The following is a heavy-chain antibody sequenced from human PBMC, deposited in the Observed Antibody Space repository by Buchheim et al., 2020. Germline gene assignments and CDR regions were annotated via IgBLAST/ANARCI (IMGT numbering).Heavy chain of an antibody. CDR2: VSATGDNI. V-gene: IGHV3-23*04. CDR3: ARGAGRHYYYGMDV. J-gene: IGHJ6*02. CDR1: GFTFRSYA. Sequence: EVQLVESGGGLVQPGGSLRVSCAASGFTFRSYAMTWVRQAPGKGLEWVSGVSATGDNIYYGDSVKGRFTISRDISKNTLYLQMSSLRAEDTAVYYCARGAGRHYYYGMDVWGQGTT. D-gene: IGHD1-14*01.